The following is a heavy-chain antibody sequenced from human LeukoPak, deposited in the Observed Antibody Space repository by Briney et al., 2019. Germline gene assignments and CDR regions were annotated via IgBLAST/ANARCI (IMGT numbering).Heavy chain of an antibody. CDR3: ASSDVLRFLEWVQFDP. V-gene: IGHV1-69*13. D-gene: IGHD3-3*01. CDR1: GGTFSSYA. CDR2: IIPIFGTA. J-gene: IGHJ5*02. Sequence: ASVKVSCKASGGTFSSYAISWVRQAPGQGLEWMGGIIPIFGTANYAQKFQGRVTITADESTSTAYVELSSLRSEDTAVYYCASSDVLRFLEWVQFDPWGQGTLVTVSS.